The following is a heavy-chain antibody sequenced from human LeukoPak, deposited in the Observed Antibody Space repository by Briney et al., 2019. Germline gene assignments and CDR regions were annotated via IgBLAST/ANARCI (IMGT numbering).Heavy chain of an antibody. J-gene: IGHJ6*03. V-gene: IGHV3-23*01. D-gene: IGHD6-19*01. CDR3: TTVGIGYSSWGDYYYYYMDV. Sequence: PGGSLRLSCAASGFTFSSYSMNWVRQAPGKGLEWVSAISGSGGSTYYADSVKGRFTISRDNSKNTLYLQMNSLKTEDTAVYSCTTVGIGYSSWGDYYYYYMDVWGKGTTVPITS. CDR1: GFTFSSYS. CDR2: ISGSGGST.